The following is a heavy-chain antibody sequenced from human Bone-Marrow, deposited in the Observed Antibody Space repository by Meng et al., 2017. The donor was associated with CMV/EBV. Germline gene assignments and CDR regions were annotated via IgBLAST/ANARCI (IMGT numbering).Heavy chain of an antibody. D-gene: IGHD6-19*01. V-gene: IGHV3-21*01. CDR1: VVTFSDYG. Sequence: SVVTFSDYGLSWVRQAPGKGLEWVSSVSRAATYKYYANSLKGRFAISRDNAKNSLYLQMESLRVDDTAIYYCVRARGLPAGSYYFDYWGQGALVTVSS. J-gene: IGHJ4*02. CDR2: VSRAATYK. CDR3: VRARGLPAGSYYFDY.